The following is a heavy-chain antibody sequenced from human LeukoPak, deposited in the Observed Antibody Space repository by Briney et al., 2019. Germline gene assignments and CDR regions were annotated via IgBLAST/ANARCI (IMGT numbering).Heavy chain of an antibody. CDR3: AKKLIGNVDYFDY. J-gene: IGHJ4*02. CDR1: GFTFSSYS. Sequence: GGSLRLSCAASGFTFSSYSMNWVRQAPGKGLEWVSSISSSSSYIYYADSVKGRFTISRDNAKNSLFLQMSSLKAEDTAVYYCAKKLIGNVDYFDYWGQGTLVTVSS. V-gene: IGHV3-21*01. CDR2: ISSSSSYI. D-gene: IGHD3-22*01.